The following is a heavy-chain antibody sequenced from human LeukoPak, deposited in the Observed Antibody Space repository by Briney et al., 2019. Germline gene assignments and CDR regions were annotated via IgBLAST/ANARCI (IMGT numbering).Heavy chain of an antibody. D-gene: IGHD3-10*01. Sequence: GESLKISCKGSGYSFTSYWSGRVRQMPGKGVEWMGIIYPGDGGTRYCPSFPGHDTISADQSISTGDQQWSSLKASDTAMYYCARPGITMVRRVIGSPGYYYYYYMDVWGKGTTVTVSS. J-gene: IGHJ6*03. CDR3: ARPGITMVRRVIGSPGYYYYYYMDV. V-gene: IGHV5-51*01. CDR1: GYSFTSYW. CDR2: IYPGDGGT.